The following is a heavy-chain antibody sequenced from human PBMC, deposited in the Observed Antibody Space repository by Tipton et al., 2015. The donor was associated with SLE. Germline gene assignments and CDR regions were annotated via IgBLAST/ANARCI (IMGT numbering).Heavy chain of an antibody. CDR2: IGTVGDT. CDR3: ARGSFVGGVSDFDH. J-gene: IGHJ4*02. Sequence: GSLRLSCAASGFSFSAYDMHWVRQVTGKGLEWVSAIGTVGDTYYAGSVKGRSIISRENDKNSLDLQMNSLTAGDTAIYYCARGSFVGGVSDFDHWGQGTLLTVSS. D-gene: IGHD1-26*01. V-gene: IGHV3-13*01. CDR1: GFSFSAYD.